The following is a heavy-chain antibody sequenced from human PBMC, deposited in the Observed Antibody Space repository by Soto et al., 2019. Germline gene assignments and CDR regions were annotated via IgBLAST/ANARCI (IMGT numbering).Heavy chain of an antibody. Sequence: GESLKISCAASGFTFSSYAMSWVRQAPGKGLEWVSAISGSGGSTYYADSVKGRFTISRDNSKNTLYLQMNSLRAEDTAVYYCAKTSGVYYYYGMDVWGQGTTVTVSS. CDR2: ISGSGGST. D-gene: IGHD3-10*01. CDR1: GFTFSSYA. V-gene: IGHV3-23*01. CDR3: AKTSGVYYYYGMDV. J-gene: IGHJ6*02.